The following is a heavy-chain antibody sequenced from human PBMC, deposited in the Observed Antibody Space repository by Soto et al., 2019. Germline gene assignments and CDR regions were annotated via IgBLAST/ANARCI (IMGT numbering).Heavy chain of an antibody. CDR2: IYYNGYT. D-gene: IGHD1-26*01. CDR3: ARGVGAVGVDAFDI. V-gene: IGHV4-30-4*01. CDR1: GGSISSGDYY. J-gene: IGHJ3*02. Sequence: QVQLQESGPRLVKPSQTLSLTCTVSGGSISSGDYYWGWIRQPPGKGLEWIGYIYYNGYTYYNPSLKSRLSLSVDTSKNQFSLKLTSVAAADTAVYYCARGVGAVGVDAFDIWGQGTMVTVSS.